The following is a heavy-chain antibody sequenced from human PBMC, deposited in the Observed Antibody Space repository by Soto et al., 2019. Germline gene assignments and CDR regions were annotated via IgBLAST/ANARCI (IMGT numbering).Heavy chain of an antibody. V-gene: IGHV1-18*01. CDR2: SSAHNGNT. D-gene: IGHD1-1*01. CDR1: GYTFTSYG. J-gene: IGHJ4*02. Sequence: QVHLVQSGAGVKKPGASVKVSCKGSGYTFTSYGITWVRQVHGQGLEWMGWSSAHNGNTDYAQKLQGSVTVTRDTATSTSYVELRSRSSDDTPVYYCARGRYGDYWGQGALVTVSS. CDR3: ARGRYGDY.